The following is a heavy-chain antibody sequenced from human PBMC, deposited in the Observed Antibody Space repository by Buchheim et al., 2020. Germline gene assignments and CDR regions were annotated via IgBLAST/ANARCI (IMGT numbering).Heavy chain of an antibody. D-gene: IGHD6-19*01. CDR1: GYSFSTYD. CDR2: MNPNSGNT. V-gene: IGHV1-8*01. CDR3: AKKATTRSGWYPFDN. Sequence: QVQLVQSGAEVKKPGASVKVSCKASGYSFSTYDINWVRQATGQGPEWMGWMNPNSGNTGYAQKFQGRVTMTRNTSINTAYMELSSLRSEDTAVYYCAKKATTRSGWYPFDNWGQGTL. J-gene: IGHJ4*02.